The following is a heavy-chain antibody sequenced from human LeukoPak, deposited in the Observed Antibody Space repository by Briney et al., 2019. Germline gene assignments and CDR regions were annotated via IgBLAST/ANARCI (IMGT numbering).Heavy chain of an antibody. Sequence: ASVKVSCKASGYTFTSYAMNWVRQAPGQGLERMGWINTNTGNPTYAQGFTGRFVFSLDTSVSTAYLQISSLKAEDTAVYYCARDRYPDYDSSGYWSGPDYWGQGTLVTVSS. CDR1: GYTFTSYA. CDR2: INTNTGNP. D-gene: IGHD3-22*01. CDR3: ARDRYPDYDSSGYWSGPDY. J-gene: IGHJ4*02. V-gene: IGHV7-4-1*02.